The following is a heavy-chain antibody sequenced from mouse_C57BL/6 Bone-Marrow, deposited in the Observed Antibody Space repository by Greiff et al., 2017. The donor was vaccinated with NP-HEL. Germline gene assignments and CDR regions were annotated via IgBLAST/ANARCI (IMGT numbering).Heavy chain of an antibody. CDR1: GYAFTNYL. CDR3: ARGKITTVVFDY. J-gene: IGHJ2*01. V-gene: IGHV1-54*01. Sequence: VQLQESGAELVRPGTSVKVSCKASGYAFTNYLIEWVKQRPGQGLEWIGVINPGSGGTNYNEKFKGKATLTADKSSSTAYMQLSSLTSEDSAVYFCARGKITTVVFDYWGQGTTLTVSS. D-gene: IGHD1-1*01. CDR2: INPGSGGT.